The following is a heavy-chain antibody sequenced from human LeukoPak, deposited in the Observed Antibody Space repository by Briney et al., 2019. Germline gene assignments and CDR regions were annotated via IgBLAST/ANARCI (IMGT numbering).Heavy chain of an antibody. CDR2: IRYDGSNK. CDR1: GFTFSSYG. D-gene: IGHD6-19*01. CDR3: ARVRGIAVAGRSNYYYYYMDV. Sequence: GGSLRLSCAASGFTFSSYGMHWVRQAPGKGLEWVAFIRYDGSNKYYADSVKGRFTISRDNAKNSLFLQMDSLRAEDTAVYYCARVRGIAVAGRSNYYYYYMDVWGKGTTVTISS. J-gene: IGHJ6*03. V-gene: IGHV3-30*02.